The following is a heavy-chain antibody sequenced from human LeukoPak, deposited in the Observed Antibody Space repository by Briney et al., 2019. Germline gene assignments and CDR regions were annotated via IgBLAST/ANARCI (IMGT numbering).Heavy chain of an antibody. Sequence: GGSLRLSCAASGFTFSSYAMNWVRQAPGKGLEWVAVISYDGSNKYYADSVKGRFTISRDNSKNTLYLQMNSLRAEDTAVYYCARDQELVWGSVFDYWGQGTLVAVSS. CDR1: GFTFSSYA. D-gene: IGHD1-26*01. CDR2: ISYDGSNK. CDR3: ARDQELVWGSVFDY. J-gene: IGHJ4*02. V-gene: IGHV3-30*04.